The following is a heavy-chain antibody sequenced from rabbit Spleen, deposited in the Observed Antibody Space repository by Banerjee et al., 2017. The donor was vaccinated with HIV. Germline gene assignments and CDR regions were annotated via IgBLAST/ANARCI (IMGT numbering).Heavy chain of an antibody. Sequence: QEQLVESGGGLVKPEGSLKLSCTVSGFSFSSNWICWVRQAPGKGLEWIACIDTNDGDTDYANWPKGRFTISKTSSTTVTLQMTSLTAADTATYFCARDLVTVIGWNFNLWGPGTLVTVS. CDR2: IDTNDGDT. CDR1: GFSFSSNW. D-gene: IGHD1-1*01. V-gene: IGHV1S45*01. CDR3: ARDLVTVIGWNFNL. J-gene: IGHJ4*01.